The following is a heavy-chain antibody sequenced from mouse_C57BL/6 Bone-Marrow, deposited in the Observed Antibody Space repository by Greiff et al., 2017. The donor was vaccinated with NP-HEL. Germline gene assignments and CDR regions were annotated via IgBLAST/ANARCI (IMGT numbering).Heavy chain of an antibody. CDR2: IYPGDGDP. Sequence: VQLQESGPELVKPGASVKISCKASGYAFSSSWMNWVKQRPGQGLEWIGRIYPGDGDPNYNGKFKGKATLTADKSSSTAYMQLSSLTSEDSAVYFCGFTTVASYFDYWGQGTTLTVSS. J-gene: IGHJ2*01. D-gene: IGHD1-1*01. V-gene: IGHV1-82*01. CDR3: GFTTVASYFDY. CDR1: GYAFSSSW.